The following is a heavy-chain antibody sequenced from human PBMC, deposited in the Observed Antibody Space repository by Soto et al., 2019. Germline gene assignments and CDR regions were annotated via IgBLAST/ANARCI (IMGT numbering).Heavy chain of an antibody. V-gene: IGHV3-30*19. D-gene: IGHD1-1*01. CDR2: IPHDGTYQ. Sequence: QVQLVESGGGVVQPGGSLRLSCTASGFIFGNYGMHWVRQAPGKGLQWVAVIPHDGTYQFYLDSVKGRFTISRDNSKDTLYLETNSLRVEDTAVYYCVRDDDNVDNGLDHWGQGTLVTVSS. CDR1: GFIFGNYG. J-gene: IGHJ4*02. CDR3: VRDDDNVDNGLDH.